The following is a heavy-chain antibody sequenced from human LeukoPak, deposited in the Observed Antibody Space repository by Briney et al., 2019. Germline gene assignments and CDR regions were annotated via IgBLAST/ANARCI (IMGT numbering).Heavy chain of an antibody. D-gene: IGHD5/OR15-5a*01. J-gene: IGHJ4*02. Sequence: AAVTVSFTGSGGTFIIYAISWVRQAPGQGVEGMGIINPSGGGTTYAQKFQGRVTITRDISTSTVYMELSSLRSEDTAVYYCARLEPSLRESTFDYWGQGTLVTVSS. V-gene: IGHV1-46*01. CDR1: GGTFIIYA. CDR2: INPSGGGT. CDR3: ARLEPSLRESTFDY.